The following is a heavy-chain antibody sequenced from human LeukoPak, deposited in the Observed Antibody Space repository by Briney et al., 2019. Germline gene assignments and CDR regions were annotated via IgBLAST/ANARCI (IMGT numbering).Heavy chain of an antibody. V-gene: IGHV1-2*02. CDR2: INPNSGGT. D-gene: IGHD6-19*01. CDR1: GYTFTGYY. Sequence: ASVTVSCKASGYTFTGYYMHWVRQAPGQGLEWMAWINPNSGGTNYAQKVQGRVTMTRDTSISTAYMELSRLRSDDTAVYYCASSSGWGGGSNYYYYYMDVWGKGTTVTISS. J-gene: IGHJ6*03. CDR3: ASSSGWGGGSNYYYYYMDV.